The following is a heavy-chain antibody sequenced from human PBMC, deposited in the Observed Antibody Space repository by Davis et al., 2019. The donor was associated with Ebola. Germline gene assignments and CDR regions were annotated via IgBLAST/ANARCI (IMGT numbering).Heavy chain of an antibody. Sequence: GESLKISCEASGFTFAFSGYTMFWVRQAPGRGLEWVSGVYETGAAIYYADPVKGRFTVSRDDSDNTLSLQMNSLTVEDTAVYYCARWRIGREYIDLWGQGTQVTVS. D-gene: IGHD4-23*01. CDR1: GFTFAFSGYT. CDR2: VYETGAAI. V-gene: IGHV3-23*01. CDR3: ARWRIGREYIDL. J-gene: IGHJ4*02.